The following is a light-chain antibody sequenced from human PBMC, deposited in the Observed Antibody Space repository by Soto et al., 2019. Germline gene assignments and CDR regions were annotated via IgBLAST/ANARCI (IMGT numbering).Light chain of an antibody. CDR2: AAS. CDR1: QSISSY. V-gene: IGKV1-39*01. J-gene: IGKJ3*01. CDR3: QHSYSTLFST. Sequence: DIQMTQSPSSLSASVGDRVTITCRASQSISSYLNWYQQKPGKAPKLLIYAASSLQSGVPSRFSGSGSGTDFTLTISSLQPEDFATYYCQHSYSTLFSTFGPGTKVDIK.